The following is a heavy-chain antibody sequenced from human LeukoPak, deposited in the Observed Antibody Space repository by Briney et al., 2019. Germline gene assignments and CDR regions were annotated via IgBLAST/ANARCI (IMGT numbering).Heavy chain of an antibody. D-gene: IGHD6-13*01. J-gene: IGHJ4*02. CDR3: ARASIAAAGFYFDY. CDR1: GFPFRSYS. CDR2: ISSSSSFI. Sequence: GGSLRLSGAPSGFPFRSYSINWARQAPGKGWGWVPSISSSSSFIYYADSVKGRFTISRDNAKNSLYLQMNSLRAEDTAVYYCARASIAAAGFYFDYWGQGTLVTVSS. V-gene: IGHV3-21*01.